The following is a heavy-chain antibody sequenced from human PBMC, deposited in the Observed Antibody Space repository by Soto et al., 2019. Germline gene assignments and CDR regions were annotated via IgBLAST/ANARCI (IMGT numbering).Heavy chain of an antibody. J-gene: IGHJ6*03. D-gene: IGHD6-19*01. CDR2: ISYDGSNK. Sequence: QVQLVESGGGVVQPGRSLRLSCAASGFTFSSYGMHWVRQAPGKGLEWVAVISYDGSNKYYADSVKGRFTISRDNSKNTLYLQMNSLRAEDTAVYYCAKDSSVDPDYYYYMDVWGKGTTVTVSS. CDR3: AKDSSVDPDYYYYMDV. V-gene: IGHV3-30*18. CDR1: GFTFSSYG.